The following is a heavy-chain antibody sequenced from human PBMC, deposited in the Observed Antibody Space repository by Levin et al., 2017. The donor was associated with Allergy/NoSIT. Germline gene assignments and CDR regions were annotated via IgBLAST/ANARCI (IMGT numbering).Heavy chain of an antibody. J-gene: IGHJ4*02. CDR2: FYSSGST. CDR3: ARGTRTIFGVIYFDY. Sequence: SQTLSLTCTVSGGSISGGGYYWNWIRQHPGKGLEWIVYFYSSGSTYYSPSLKSRVTISVDTSKQQLSLKLSSVTAADTAVYYCARGTRTIFGVIYFDYWGQGTLVTVSS. D-gene: IGHD3-3*01. CDR1: GGSISGGGYY. V-gene: IGHV4-31*03.